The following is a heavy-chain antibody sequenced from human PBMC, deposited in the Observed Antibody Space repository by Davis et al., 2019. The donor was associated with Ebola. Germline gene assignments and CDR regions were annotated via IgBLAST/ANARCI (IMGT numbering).Heavy chain of an antibody. CDR3: AKGGRLAAAVIRGPNDYHYYGMDV. J-gene: IGHJ6*02. Sequence: GESLKISCAASGFNFRNYGMHWVRQAPGKGLEWVAVISHDGSNQYYADSVRGRFTISRDNSKNTVFVQMNSLRSEDTAVYYCAKGGRLAAAVIRGPNDYHYYGMDVWGQGTTVTVSS. V-gene: IGHV3-30*18. D-gene: IGHD6-13*01. CDR1: GFNFRNYG. CDR2: ISHDGSNQ.